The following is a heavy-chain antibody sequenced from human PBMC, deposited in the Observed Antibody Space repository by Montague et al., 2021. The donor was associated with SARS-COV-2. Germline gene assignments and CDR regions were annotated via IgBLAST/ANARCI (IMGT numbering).Heavy chain of an antibody. CDR2: ISYYGSNK. D-gene: IGHD6-13*01. V-gene: IGHV3-30-3*01. Sequence: WIRQATGKGLERVAVISYYGSNKYYADSEKGRFTISRDNSENTLYLQMNSLRGEDTAVYYCARDAHSSSWPIDYWGQGTLVTVS. CDR3: ARDAHSSSWPIDY. J-gene: IGHJ4*02.